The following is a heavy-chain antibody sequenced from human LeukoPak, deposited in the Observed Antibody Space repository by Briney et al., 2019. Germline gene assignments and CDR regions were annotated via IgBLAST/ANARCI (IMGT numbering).Heavy chain of an antibody. J-gene: IGHJ4*02. CDR1: GFTFSSYA. V-gene: IGHV3-23*01. D-gene: IGHD2-15*01. CDR2: ISGSGGST. Sequence: GGSLRLSCAASGFTFSSYAMSWVRQAPGKGLEWVSAISGSGGSTYYADSVKGRLTISRDNSKATVSLQMNSLRVEDTAVYFCAIGRDNVDYWGQGTLVTVSS. CDR3: AIGRDNVDY.